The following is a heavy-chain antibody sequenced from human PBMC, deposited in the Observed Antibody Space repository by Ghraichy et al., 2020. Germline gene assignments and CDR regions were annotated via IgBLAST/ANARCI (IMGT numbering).Heavy chain of an antibody. Sequence: GGSLRLSCAASGFTFSSYAMSWVRQAPGKGLEWVSAISGSGGSTYYADSVKGRFTISRDNSKNTLYLQMNSLRAEDTAVYYCAKNSDIVVVVAANPDYWGQGTLVTVSS. V-gene: IGHV3-23*01. CDR1: GFTFSSYA. D-gene: IGHD2-15*01. J-gene: IGHJ4*02. CDR3: AKNSDIVVVVAANPDY. CDR2: ISGSGGST.